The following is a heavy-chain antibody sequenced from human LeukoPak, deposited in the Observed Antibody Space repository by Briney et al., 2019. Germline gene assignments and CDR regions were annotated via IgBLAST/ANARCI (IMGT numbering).Heavy chain of an antibody. CDR3: ARDDGSGSYLGH. Sequence: GRSLRLSCAASEFTFSSYAMHWVRQAPGKGLEWVAVISYDGSNKYYADSVKGRFTISRDNSKNMLYLQMNSLRAEDTAVYYCARDDGSGSYLGHWGQGTLVTVSS. CDR1: EFTFSSYA. J-gene: IGHJ4*02. V-gene: IGHV3-30-3*01. D-gene: IGHD3-10*01. CDR2: ISYDGSNK.